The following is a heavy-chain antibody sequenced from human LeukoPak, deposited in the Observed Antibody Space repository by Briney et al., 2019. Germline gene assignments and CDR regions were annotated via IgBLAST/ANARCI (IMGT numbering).Heavy chain of an antibody. J-gene: IGHJ6*02. CDR1: GGSFSGYY. CDR3: ARNIVVVPAASTRYYYYYGMDV. Sequence: SETLSLTCAVYGGSFSGYYWSWIRQPPGKGLEWIGEINHSGSTNYNPSPKSRVTISVDTSKNQFSLKLSSVTAADTAVYYCARNIVVVPAASTRYYYYYGMDVWGQGTTVTVSS. CDR2: INHSGST. D-gene: IGHD2-2*01. V-gene: IGHV4-34*01.